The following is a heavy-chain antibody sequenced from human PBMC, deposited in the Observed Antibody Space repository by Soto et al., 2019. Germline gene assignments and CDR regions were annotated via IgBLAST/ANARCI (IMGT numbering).Heavy chain of an antibody. J-gene: IGHJ1*01. D-gene: IGHD3-16*01. Sequence: QVQLVESGGGVVQPGTSLRVSGVGSGFPFRSYVIHWVRQAPGKGLEGVALTSYDGSGKYYGDSVRGRFTISRDNSRNTVDLQMDSLRLEDTALYYCARWGTTGGLDVWGQGTLVSVSS. V-gene: IGHV3-30*19. CDR3: ARWGTTGGLDV. CDR1: GFPFRSYV. CDR2: TSYDGSGK.